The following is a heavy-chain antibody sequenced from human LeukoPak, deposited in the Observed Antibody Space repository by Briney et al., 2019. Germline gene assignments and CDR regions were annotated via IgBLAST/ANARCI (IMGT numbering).Heavy chain of an antibody. J-gene: IGHJ4*02. CDR2: ISSSGSTI. CDR1: GSTFSDYY. D-gene: IGHD6-13*01. CDR3: ARDGSAATGIDN. Sequence: PGGALRLSCAASGSTFSDYYMSWIRQAPGKGPEWVSYISSSGSTIYYADSVKGRFTISRDNAKNSLYLQMNSLRAEDTAVYYCARDGSAATGIDNWGQGTLVTVSS. V-gene: IGHV3-11*01.